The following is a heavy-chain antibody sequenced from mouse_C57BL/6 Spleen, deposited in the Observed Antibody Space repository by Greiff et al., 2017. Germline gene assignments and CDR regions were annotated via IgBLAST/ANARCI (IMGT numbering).Heavy chain of an antibody. Sequence: QVQLQQSGPELVKPGASVKISCKASGYTFTDYYINWVKQRPGQGLEWIGWIFPGSGSTYYNEKFKGKATLTVDKSSSTAYMLLSSLTSEDSAVYFCARVPYYYGSSPYWYFDVWGTRTTVTVSS. D-gene: IGHD1-1*01. CDR2: IFPGSGST. CDR3: ARVPYYYGSSPYWYFDV. V-gene: IGHV1-75*01. J-gene: IGHJ1*03. CDR1: GYTFTDYY.